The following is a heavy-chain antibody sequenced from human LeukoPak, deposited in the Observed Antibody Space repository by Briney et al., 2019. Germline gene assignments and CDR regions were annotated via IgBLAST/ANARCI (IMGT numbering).Heavy chain of an antibody. J-gene: IGHJ4*02. CDR1: GGSISSYY. CDR2: IYYSGST. Sequence: SETLSLTCTVSGGSISSYYWSWIRQPPGKGLEWLGYIYYSGSTNYNPSLKSRVTISVDTSKNQFSLKLSSVTAADTAVYYCARRHCSSTSCPSYFDYWGQGTLVTVSS. CDR3: ARRHCSSTSCPSYFDY. V-gene: IGHV4-59*01. D-gene: IGHD2-2*01.